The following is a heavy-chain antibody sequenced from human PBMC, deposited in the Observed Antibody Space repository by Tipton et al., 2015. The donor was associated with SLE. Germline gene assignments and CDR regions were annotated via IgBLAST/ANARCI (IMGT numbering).Heavy chain of an antibody. D-gene: IGHD3-10*01. Sequence: QLVQSGPEVKKPGASVKVSCKASGYTFTNYYMHWVRQAPGQGLEWMGIINPSGGTTSYAQKFQGRVTMTRDTSTSTVYMELSSLRSEDTAVYYCARDWAWFAEFAGWFDPWGQGTLVTVSS. CDR3: ARDWAWFAEFAGWFDP. CDR1: GYTFTNYY. J-gene: IGHJ5*02. CDR2: INPSGGTT. V-gene: IGHV1-46*01.